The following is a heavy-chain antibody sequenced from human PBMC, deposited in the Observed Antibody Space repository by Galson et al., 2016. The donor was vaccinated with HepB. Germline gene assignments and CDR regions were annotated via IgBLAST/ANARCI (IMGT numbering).Heavy chain of an antibody. CDR1: GDSVTSGNYY. CDR2: IYYTGST. V-gene: IGHV4-61*01. CDR3: ARDPLQYNYGSGPSWYFDL. J-gene: IGHJ2*01. D-gene: IGHD3-10*01. Sequence: SETLSLTCTVSGDSVTSGNYYWSWIRQPPGKGLEWVGYIYYTGSTNYNPSLKSRVTISVDTSKNQFSLKLTSVTAADTAVYYCARDPLQYNYGSGPSWYFDLWGRGTLVTVAS.